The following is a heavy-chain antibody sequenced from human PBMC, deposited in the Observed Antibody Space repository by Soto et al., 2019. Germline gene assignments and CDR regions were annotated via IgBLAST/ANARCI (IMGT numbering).Heavy chain of an antibody. V-gene: IGHV3-23*01. CDR1: GFTFSSSA. CDR3: ALDYYGSGSYPNDAFDI. D-gene: IGHD3-10*01. Sequence: EVQLLESGGGLVQPGGSLRLSCAASGFTFSSSAMSWVRQAPGKRLEWVSAMSGSGGSPYYAESVKGRFTISRDNYKKTLYLQMNSLRAEDTAVYYCALDYYGSGSYPNDAFDIWGQGTMVTVSS. J-gene: IGHJ3*02. CDR2: MSGSGGSP.